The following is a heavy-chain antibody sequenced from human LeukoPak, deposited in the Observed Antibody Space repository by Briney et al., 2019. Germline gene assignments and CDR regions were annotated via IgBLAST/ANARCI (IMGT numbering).Heavy chain of an antibody. J-gene: IGHJ4*02. CDR1: GFTFDDYA. D-gene: IGHD1-14*01. V-gene: IGHV3-9*01. CDR2: ISWNSGSI. CDR3: ASATGGY. Sequence: GRSLRLSCAASGFTFDDYAMHWVRQAPGKGLEWVSGISWNSGSIGYADSVKGRFTISRDNAKSTLYLQMNSLRAEDTAVYYCASATGGYWGQGTLVTVSS.